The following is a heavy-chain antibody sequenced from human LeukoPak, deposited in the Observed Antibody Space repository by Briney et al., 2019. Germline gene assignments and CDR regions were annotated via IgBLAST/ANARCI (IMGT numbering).Heavy chain of an antibody. CDR1: GGTFSSYA. Sequence: SVKVSCKASGGTFSSYAISWVRQAPGQGLEWMGGIIPIIGTANYAQKFQGRVTITADESTSTAYMELSSLRSEDTAVYYCARSSRPVTIFGVVIPYNWFDPWGQGTLVTVSS. J-gene: IGHJ5*02. CDR2: IIPIIGTA. D-gene: IGHD3-3*01. V-gene: IGHV1-69*13. CDR3: ARSSRPVTIFGVVIPYNWFDP.